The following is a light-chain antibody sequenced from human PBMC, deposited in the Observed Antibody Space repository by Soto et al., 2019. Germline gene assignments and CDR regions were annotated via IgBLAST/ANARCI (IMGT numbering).Light chain of an antibody. V-gene: IGLV2-14*01. J-gene: IGLJ2*01. CDR3: SSYTSSSTLV. CDR1: SSDVGGYNY. CDR2: DVS. Sequence: QSVLPQPASVSGSRGQSITISCTGTSSDVGGYNYVSWYQQHPGKAPKLMIYDVSNRPSGVSNRFSGSKSGNTASLTISGLQAEDEADYYCSSYTSSSTLVFGGGTKLTVL.